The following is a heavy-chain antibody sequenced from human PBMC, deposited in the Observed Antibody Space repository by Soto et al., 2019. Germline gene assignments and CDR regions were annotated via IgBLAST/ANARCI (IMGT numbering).Heavy chain of an antibody. CDR2: ISWNSGSI. CDR1: GFTFDDYA. V-gene: IGHV3-9*01. Sequence: PGGSLRLSCAASGFTFDDYAMHWVRQAPGKGLEWVSGISWNSGSIGYADSVKGRFTISRDNAKNSLYLQMNSLRAEDTALYYCAKDFAVFLEWLLLEDYYYGMDVWGQGTTVTVSS. J-gene: IGHJ6*01. D-gene: IGHD3-3*01. CDR3: AKDFAVFLEWLLLEDYYYGMDV.